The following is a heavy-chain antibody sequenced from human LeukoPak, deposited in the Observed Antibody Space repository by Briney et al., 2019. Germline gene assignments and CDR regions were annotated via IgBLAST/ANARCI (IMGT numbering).Heavy chain of an antibody. Sequence: GGSLRLSCAASGFTVSSNYMSWVRQAPGKGLEWVSVIYSGGSTYYADSVKGRFTISRDNAKNSLYLQMNSLRAEDTAVYYCARAFYDFLTGYPAYFDYWGQGTLVTVSS. CDR2: IYSGGST. CDR3: ARAFYDFLTGYPAYFDY. CDR1: GFTVSSNY. D-gene: IGHD3-9*01. J-gene: IGHJ4*02. V-gene: IGHV3-53*01.